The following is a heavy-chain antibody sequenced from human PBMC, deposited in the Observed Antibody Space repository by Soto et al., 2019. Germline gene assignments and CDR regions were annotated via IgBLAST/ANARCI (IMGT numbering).Heavy chain of an antibody. CDR2: IHYSGST. CDR1: GGSISSYY. J-gene: IGHJ5*02. D-gene: IGHD3-10*01. Sequence: QVLLQESGPGLVKPSETLSLTCTVSGGSISSYYWNWIRQPPGQGLEWVGYIHYSGSTNYNPSLKSRVTISVDTTNNQYSLKLSSVTAADTAVYYCATGRFSAMIRGVIMFDPWGQGTLVTVSS. V-gene: IGHV4-59*01. CDR3: ATGRFSAMIRGVIMFDP.